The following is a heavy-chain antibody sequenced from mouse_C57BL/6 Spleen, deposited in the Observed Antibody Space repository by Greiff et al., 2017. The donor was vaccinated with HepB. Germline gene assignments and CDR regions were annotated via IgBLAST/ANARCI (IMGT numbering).Heavy chain of an antibody. Sequence: QVQLQQPGAELVRPGSSVKLSCKASGYTFTSYWRHWVKQRPIQGLEWIGNIDPSDSETHYNQKFKDKATLTVDKSSSTAYMQLSSLTSEDSAVYYCARAPILLRIDYWGQGTTLTVSS. CDR2: IDPSDSET. J-gene: IGHJ2*01. CDR3: ARAPILLRIDY. V-gene: IGHV1-52*01. D-gene: IGHD1-1*01. CDR1: GYTFTSYW.